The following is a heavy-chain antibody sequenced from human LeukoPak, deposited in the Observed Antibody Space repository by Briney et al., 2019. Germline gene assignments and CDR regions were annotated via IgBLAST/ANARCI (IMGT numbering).Heavy chain of an antibody. CDR3: ATGTGMTPRPVDY. CDR2: MYYSGTT. CDR1: GVSITSITYY. D-gene: IGHD6-6*01. V-gene: IGHV4-39*07. Sequence: KPSETLSLTCTVSGVSITSITYYWGWIRQPPGKGPEWIGSMYYSGTTSYNPSLKSRVTISLDTSRTQVSLNVSSVTGADTAVYFCATGTGMTPRPVDYWGQGTLVTVSS. J-gene: IGHJ4*01.